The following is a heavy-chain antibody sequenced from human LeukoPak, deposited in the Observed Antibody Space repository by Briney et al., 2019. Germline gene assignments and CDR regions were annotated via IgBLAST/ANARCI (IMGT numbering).Heavy chain of an antibody. V-gene: IGHV1-69*06. J-gene: IGHJ5*02. CDR2: IIPIFGTA. D-gene: IGHD1-26*01. CDR1: GGTFSSYA. CDR3: ARASYSGSSNWFDP. Sequence: SVKVSCKASGGTFSSYAISWVRQAPGQGLEWMGGIIPIFGTANYAQKFQGRVTITADKSTSTAYMELSSLRSENTAVYYCARASYSGSSNWFDPWGQGTLVTVSS.